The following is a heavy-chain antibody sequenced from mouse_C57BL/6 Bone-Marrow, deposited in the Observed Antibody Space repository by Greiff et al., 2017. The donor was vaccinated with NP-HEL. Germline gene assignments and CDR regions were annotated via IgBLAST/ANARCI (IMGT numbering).Heavy chain of an antibody. CDR3: ARDDYYAWFAY. J-gene: IGHJ3*01. CDR2: INPYNGGT. V-gene: IGHV1-19*01. D-gene: IGHD1-1*01. Sequence: EVQLQQSGPVLVKPGASVKMSCKASGYTFTDYYMNWVKQSHGKSLEWIGVINPYNGGTSYNQKFKGKATLTVDKSSSTAYMELNSLTSEDSAVYYCARDDYYAWFAYWGQGTLVTVSA. CDR1: GYTFTDYY.